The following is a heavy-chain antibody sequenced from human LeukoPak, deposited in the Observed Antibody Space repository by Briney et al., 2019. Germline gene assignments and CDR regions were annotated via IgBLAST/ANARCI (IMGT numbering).Heavy chain of an antibody. J-gene: IGHJ4*02. V-gene: IGHV3-23*01. CDR2: IFGSGGSA. D-gene: IGHD2-15*01. CDR1: GFTFSSYA. CDR3: AKTTTGYSSGRYPAWPIDY. Sequence: PGGSLRLSCAASGFTFSSYAMYWVRQAPGKGLEWVSGIFGSGGSAHYADSVKGRFTTSRDNSKNTVYLQMDSLRVEDTAIYYCAKTTTGYSSGRYPAWPIDYWGQGTLVTVSS.